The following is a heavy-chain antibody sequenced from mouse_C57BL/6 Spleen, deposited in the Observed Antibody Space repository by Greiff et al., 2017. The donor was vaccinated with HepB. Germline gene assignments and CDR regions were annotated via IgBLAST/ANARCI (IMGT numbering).Heavy chain of an antibody. CDR1: GYTFTSYG. Sequence: VQLQQSGAELARPGASVKLSCKASGYTFTSYGISWVKQRTGQGLEWIGEIYPRSGNTYYNEKLKGKATLTADKYSSTAYMELRSLTSEDSAVYFCARVTTVVAFYAMDYWGQGTSVTVSS. J-gene: IGHJ4*01. D-gene: IGHD1-1*01. CDR2: IYPRSGNT. CDR3: ARVTTVVAFYAMDY. V-gene: IGHV1-81*01.